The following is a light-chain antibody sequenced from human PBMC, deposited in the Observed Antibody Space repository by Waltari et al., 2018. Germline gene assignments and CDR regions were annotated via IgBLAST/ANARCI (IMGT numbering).Light chain of an antibody. V-gene: IGLV2-14*03. CDR3: SSYTSNNTRV. Sequence: QSALTQPASVSGSPGQSITISCTGTSSAVGGYNYVSWYQQHPGKAPKLMIYDVSNRPSEISNRFSGSKSGNTASLTISGLQAEDEADYYCSSYTSNNTRVFGGGTKLTVL. CDR1: SSAVGGYNY. J-gene: IGLJ3*02. CDR2: DVS.